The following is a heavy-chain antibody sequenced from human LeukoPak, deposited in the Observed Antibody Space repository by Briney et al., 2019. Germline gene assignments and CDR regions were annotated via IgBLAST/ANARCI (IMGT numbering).Heavy chain of an antibody. CDR2: MNPNSGNT. Sequence: ASVKVSCKASGYTFTSYDIDWVRQAPGQGLEWMGWMNPNSGNTGYAQKFQGRVTITRNTSITTTYMELSSLRSEDTAVYYCARRSAYGSGSYYVDYWGQGTLVTVSS. CDR1: GYTFTSYD. J-gene: IGHJ4*02. V-gene: IGHV1-8*03. CDR3: ARRSAYGSGSYYVDY. D-gene: IGHD3-10*01.